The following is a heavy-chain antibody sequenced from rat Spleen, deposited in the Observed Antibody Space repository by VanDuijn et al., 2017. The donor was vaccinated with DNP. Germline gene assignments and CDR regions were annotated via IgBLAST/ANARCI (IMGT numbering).Heavy chain of an antibody. CDR1: GFNFNDYW. CDR3: ARLGYYNGSYPNWFAY. D-gene: IGHD1-12*03. CDR2: INKDSSTI. Sequence: EVQLVESGGGLVQPGRSLKLSCAASGFNFNDYWMGWVRQAPGKGLEWIGQINKDSSTINYNPSLKEKITISRDKAQNTLYLQMSKLGSEDTATYYCARLGYYNGSYPNWFAYWGQGTLVTVSS. V-gene: IGHV4-2*01. J-gene: IGHJ3*01.